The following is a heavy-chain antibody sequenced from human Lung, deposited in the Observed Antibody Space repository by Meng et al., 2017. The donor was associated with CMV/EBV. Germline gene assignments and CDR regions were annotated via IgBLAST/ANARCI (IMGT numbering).Heavy chain of an antibody. Sequence: SVKVSCKASGGSFRSYAFSWVRQAPGQGLEWMGGIIPIFATTNFAQKFQGKVTITTDESTSTVYMELRSPRSEDTAVYYCALRGLAQGYWYGLDVWGQGTTVTVSS. CDR1: GGSFRSYA. CDR2: IIPIFATT. CDR3: ALRGLAQGYWYGLDV. J-gene: IGHJ6*02. D-gene: IGHD3/OR15-3a*01. V-gene: IGHV1-69*05.